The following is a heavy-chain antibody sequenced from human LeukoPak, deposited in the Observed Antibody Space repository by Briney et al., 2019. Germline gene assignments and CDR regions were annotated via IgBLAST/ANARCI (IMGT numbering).Heavy chain of an antibody. CDR2: ISSSSSYI. CDR1: GFTFSSYS. D-gene: IGHD2-2*01. CDR3: AKGQKGGYCSSTSCYFDY. Sequence: PGGSLRLSCAASGFTFSSYSMNWVRQAPGKGLEWVSSISSSSSYIYYADSVKGRFTISRDNSKNTLYLQMNSLRAEDTAVYYCAKGQKGGYCSSTSCYFDYWGQGTLVTVSS. V-gene: IGHV3-21*01. J-gene: IGHJ4*02.